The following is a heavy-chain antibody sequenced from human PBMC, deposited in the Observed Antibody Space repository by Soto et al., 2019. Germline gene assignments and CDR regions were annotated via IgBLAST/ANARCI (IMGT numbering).Heavy chain of an antibody. CDR2: IYPGDHET. D-gene: IGHD6-13*01. CDR1: GYTFSNFW. CDR3: ARSPRSSPYFDY. Sequence: GEALKISCRCSGYTFSNFWIAWVRHLPGKGLEWMGIIYPGDHETRYSPSFHGKVTISADKSINTAYLQWSSLEASDSAFYYCARSPRSSPYFDYWGQGALVTVSS. J-gene: IGHJ4*02. V-gene: IGHV5-51*01.